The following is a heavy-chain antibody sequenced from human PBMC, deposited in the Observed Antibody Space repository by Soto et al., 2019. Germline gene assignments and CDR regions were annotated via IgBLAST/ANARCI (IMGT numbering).Heavy chain of an antibody. V-gene: IGHV3-66*01. J-gene: IGHJ4*02. Sequence: GGSLRLSCAASGFTVSSNYMSWVRQAPGKGLEWVSVIYSGGSTYYADSVKGRFTISRDNSKNTLYLQMNSLRAEDTAVYYCARVPVGDFWSGYFTPVSPPGFDYWGQGTLVTVSS. CDR2: IYSGGST. CDR1: GFTVSSNY. D-gene: IGHD3-3*01. CDR3: ARVPVGDFWSGYFTPVSPPGFDY.